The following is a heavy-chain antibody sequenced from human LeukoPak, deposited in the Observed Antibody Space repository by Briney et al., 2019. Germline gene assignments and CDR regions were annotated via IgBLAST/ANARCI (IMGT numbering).Heavy chain of an antibody. V-gene: IGHV1-69*04. CDR2: IIPILGIA. Sequence: WASVKVSCKASGGTFSSYAISSVRQSPGQGVEWMGRIIPILGIANYAQKFQGRVTITADKSTSTAYMELSSLRSEDTAVYYCAREITMVRGVTAGEEYWGQRTLVTVSS. D-gene: IGHD3-10*01. CDR1: GGTFSSYA. J-gene: IGHJ4*02. CDR3: AREITMVRGVTAGEEY.